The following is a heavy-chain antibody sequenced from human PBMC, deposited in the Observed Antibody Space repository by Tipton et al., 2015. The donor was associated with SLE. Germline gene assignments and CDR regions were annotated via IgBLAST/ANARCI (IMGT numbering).Heavy chain of an antibody. Sequence: SLRLSCAASGFSLSTYSMNWVRQAPGKGLEWVSSISSSGTFIYYTDSVRGRFTISRDNAKNSLFLQLNSLRAEDTAVYYCATLTGTGYYFDYWGQGTLVTVSS. V-gene: IGHV3-21*01. D-gene: IGHD1-7*01. CDR3: ATLTGTGYYFDY. CDR2: ISSSGTFI. J-gene: IGHJ4*02. CDR1: GFSLSTYS.